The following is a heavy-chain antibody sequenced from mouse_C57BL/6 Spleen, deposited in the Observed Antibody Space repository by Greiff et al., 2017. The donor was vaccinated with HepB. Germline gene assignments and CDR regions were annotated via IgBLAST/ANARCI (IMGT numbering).Heavy chain of an antibody. CDR2: IDPSDSYT. CDR1: GYTFTSYW. J-gene: IGHJ4*01. V-gene: IGHV1-50*01. Sequence: VQLQQPGAELVKPGASVKLSCKASGYTFTSYWMQWVKQRPGQGLEWIGEIDPSDSYTNYNQKFKGKATLTVDTSSSTSSMQLSSLTSEDSAVYYCASRRDYAMDYWGQGTSVTVSS. CDR3: ASRRDYAMDY.